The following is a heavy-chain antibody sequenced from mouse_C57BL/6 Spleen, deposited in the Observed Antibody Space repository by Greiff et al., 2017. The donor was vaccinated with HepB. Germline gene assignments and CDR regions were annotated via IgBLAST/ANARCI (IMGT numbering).Heavy chain of an antibody. CDR1: GYTFPSYW. Sequence: QVQLQQSGAELVRPGSSVKLSCKASGYTFPSYWMHWVKQRPIQGLEWIGNIDPSDSATHYKQKFKDQATLTVDKSSRTAYMQLSSLTSGDSAVYYCARWGGHYDYWGQGTTLTVSS. J-gene: IGHJ2*01. D-gene: IGHD2-1*01. V-gene: IGHV1-52*01. CDR2: IDPSDSAT. CDR3: ARWGGHYDY.